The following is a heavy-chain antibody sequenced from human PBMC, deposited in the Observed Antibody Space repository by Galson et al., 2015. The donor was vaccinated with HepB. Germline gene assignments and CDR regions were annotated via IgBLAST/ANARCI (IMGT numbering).Heavy chain of an antibody. V-gene: IGHV3-23*01. CDR2: ISGSGGST. D-gene: IGHD3-3*01. CDR3: AKGREYYDFWSGYWFDY. CDR1: GFTFSSYA. J-gene: IGHJ4*02. Sequence: SLRLSCAASGFTFSSYAMSWVRQAPGKGLEWASAISGSGGSTYYADSVKGRFTISRDNSKNTLYLQMSSLRAEDTAVYYCAKGREYYDFWSGYWFDYWGQGTLVTVSS.